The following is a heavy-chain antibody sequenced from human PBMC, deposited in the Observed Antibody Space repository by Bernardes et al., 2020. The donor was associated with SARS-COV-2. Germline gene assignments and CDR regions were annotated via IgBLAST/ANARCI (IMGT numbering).Heavy chain of an antibody. CDR3: AKAGSASYFKDLDY. Sequence: GGSLRLSCAASGFTFYDYAMHWVRQAPGKGLEWVSGISWNSGTIGYADSVKGRFTISRDNAKNALYLQMNTLRAEDTAFYYCAKAGSASYFKDLDYWGQGTLVTVSS. D-gene: IGHD1-26*01. CDR1: GFTFYDYA. J-gene: IGHJ4*02. CDR2: ISWNSGTI. V-gene: IGHV3-9*01.